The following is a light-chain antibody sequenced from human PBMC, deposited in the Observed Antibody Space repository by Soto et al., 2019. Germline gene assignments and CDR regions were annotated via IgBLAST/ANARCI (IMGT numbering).Light chain of an antibody. J-gene: IGKJ5*01. CDR1: QSMSNF. V-gene: IGKV1-39*01. CDR2: AAS. CDR3: QQSYTTPT. Sequence: DIQMTQSPSSLSASIGDRVTITCRASQSMSNFLNWYQQKPGKAPKLLIYAASNLQSGVPSRFSGRGSGTDFTLTISSLQTDDFATYYCQQSYTTPTVGQGTRLEIK.